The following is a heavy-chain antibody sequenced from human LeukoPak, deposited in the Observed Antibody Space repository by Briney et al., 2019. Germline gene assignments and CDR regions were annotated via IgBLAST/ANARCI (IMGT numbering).Heavy chain of an antibody. Sequence: SVKVSCKASGGTFSSYAISWVRQAPGQGLEWMGRIIPIFGTANYAQRFQGRVTITTDESTSTAYMELSSLRSEDTAVYYCARDLDSYGTFDYWGQGTLVTGSS. CDR3: ARDLDSYGTFDY. CDR2: IIPIFGTA. J-gene: IGHJ4*02. D-gene: IGHD5-18*01. CDR1: GGTFSSYA. V-gene: IGHV1-69*05.